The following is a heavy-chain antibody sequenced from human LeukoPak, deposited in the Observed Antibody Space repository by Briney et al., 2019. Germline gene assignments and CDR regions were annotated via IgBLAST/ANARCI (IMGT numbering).Heavy chain of an antibody. J-gene: IGHJ2*01. CDR1: GFTFSSYS. CDR3: AKAARYCGGDCYYWYFDL. V-gene: IGHV3-30*02. Sequence: GGSLRLSCAASGFTFSSYSMNWVRQAPGKGLEWVAFIRYDGSNKYYADSVKGRFTISRDNSKNTLYLQMNSLRAEDTAVYYCAKAARYCGGDCYYWYFDLWGRGTLVTVSS. CDR2: IRYDGSNK. D-gene: IGHD2-21*01.